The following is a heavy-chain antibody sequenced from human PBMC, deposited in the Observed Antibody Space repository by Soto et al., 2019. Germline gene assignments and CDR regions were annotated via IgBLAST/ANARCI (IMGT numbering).Heavy chain of an antibody. CDR2: IWYDGSNK. V-gene: IGHV3-33*01. Sequence: QVQLVESGGGVVQPGRSLRLSCAASGFTFSSYGMHWVRQAPGKGLEWVAVIWYDGSNKYYADSVKGRFTISRDNSKNTLYLQMNSLRAEDTAVYYCARDRGGSIAAAGTWARYYGMDVWGQGTTVTVSS. J-gene: IGHJ6*02. CDR3: ARDRGGSIAAAGTWARYYGMDV. CDR1: GFTFSSYG. D-gene: IGHD6-13*01.